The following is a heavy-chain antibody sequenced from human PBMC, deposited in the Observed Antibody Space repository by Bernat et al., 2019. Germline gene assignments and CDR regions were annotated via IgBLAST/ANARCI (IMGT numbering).Heavy chain of an antibody. J-gene: IGHJ5*02. CDR3: AKELSQYSSWSPWVDP. Sequence: EVQLLESGGGLVQPGGSLRLSCAASGFTFSSYAMSWVRQAPGKGLEWVSAISGSGGSTYYADSVKGRFTISRDNSKNTLYLQMNSLRAEDTAVYYCAKELSQYSSWSPWVDPWGQGTLVTVSS. CDR2: ISGSGGST. D-gene: IGHD6-6*01. CDR1: GFTFSSYA. V-gene: IGHV3-23*01.